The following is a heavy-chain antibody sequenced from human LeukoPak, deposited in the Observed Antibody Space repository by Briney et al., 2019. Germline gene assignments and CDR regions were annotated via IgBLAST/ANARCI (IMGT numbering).Heavy chain of an antibody. CDR3: ARGGYCGGDCYFYY. D-gene: IGHD2-21*02. Sequence: SETLSLTCAVYGGSFSGYYWSWIRQPPGKGLEWIGEINHSGSTNYNPSLKSRVTISVDTSKNQFSLKLSSVTAADTAVYHCARGGYCGGDCYFYYWGQGTLVTVSS. CDR1: GGSFSGYY. CDR2: INHSGST. J-gene: IGHJ4*02. V-gene: IGHV4-34*01.